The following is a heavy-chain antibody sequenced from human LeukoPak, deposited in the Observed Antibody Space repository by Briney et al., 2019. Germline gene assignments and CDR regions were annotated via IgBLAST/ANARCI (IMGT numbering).Heavy chain of an antibody. J-gene: IGHJ4*02. Sequence: GGSLRLSCGASGFTFRNSAMTWVRQAPGKGREWVSGIYNNGGRTFYADSVKGRFTISRDNFKNMLYLRMDSLRAEDTAVYYCAKDPGPYGDYYFDYWGQGTLVTVSS. CDR1: GFTFRNSA. D-gene: IGHD4-17*01. CDR2: IYNNGGRT. V-gene: IGHV3-23*05. CDR3: AKDPGPYGDYYFDY.